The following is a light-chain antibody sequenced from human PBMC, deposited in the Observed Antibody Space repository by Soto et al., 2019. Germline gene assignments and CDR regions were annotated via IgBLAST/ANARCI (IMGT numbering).Light chain of an antibody. V-gene: IGLV2-8*01. CDR2: DVS. CDR1: SSDVGGYNY. J-gene: IGLJ1*01. Sequence: QSLLTQPPSASGSPGQSVTISCTGTSSDVGGYNYVSWYQQHPGKAPKLVIYDVSKRPSGVPDRFSGSKSGNTASLAGSGLQAEDEADYYCSSYAGSNNFYGFGTGTKV. CDR3: SSYAGSNNFYG.